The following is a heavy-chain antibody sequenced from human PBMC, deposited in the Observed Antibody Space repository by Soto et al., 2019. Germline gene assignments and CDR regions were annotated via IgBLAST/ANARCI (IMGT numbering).Heavy chain of an antibody. D-gene: IGHD3-22*01. CDR3: ARTGPYSSGNN. CDR2: IHSSGNT. J-gene: IGHJ4*02. CDR1: GTSVSGANW. V-gene: IGHV4-4*02. Sequence: QVQLQESGPGLVDPLGTLSLTCAVSGTSVSGANWWGWVRQPPGKGLEWIGEIHSSGNTDYNPPLKSRVTISRDMSKNEFSLKLTSVTAADTAVYYCARTGPYSSGNNWGQGTLVTVSS.